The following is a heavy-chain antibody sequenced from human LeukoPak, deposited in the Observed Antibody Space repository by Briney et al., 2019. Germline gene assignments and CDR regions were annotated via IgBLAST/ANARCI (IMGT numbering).Heavy chain of an antibody. CDR3: AKGSSRYYDFWSGYSHYFDY. D-gene: IGHD3-3*01. J-gene: IGHJ4*02. CDR2: ISGSGGST. V-gene: IGHV3-23*01. Sequence: GGSLRLSCAASGFTFSSYAMSWVRQAPGKGLEWVSAISGSGGSTYYADSVKGRFTISRDDSKNTLYLQMNSLRAEDTAVYYCAKGSSRYYDFWSGYSHYFDYWGQGTLVTVSS. CDR1: GFTFSSYA.